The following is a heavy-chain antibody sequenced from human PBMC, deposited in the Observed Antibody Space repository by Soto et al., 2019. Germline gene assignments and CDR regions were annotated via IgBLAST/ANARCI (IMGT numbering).Heavy chain of an antibody. Sequence: SVEDSSKASGWTFTIDYMHLVRQSPVQGLEWMGIINPSGGSTSYAQKFQGRVTMTRDTSTSTVYMELRSLRSEDTAVYYCARDGRSSYSSGWYYFDYWGQGTLVTVSS. D-gene: IGHD6-19*01. CDR2: INPSGGST. J-gene: IGHJ4*02. V-gene: IGHV1-46*01. CDR3: ARDGRSSYSSGWYYFDY. CDR1: GWTFTIDY.